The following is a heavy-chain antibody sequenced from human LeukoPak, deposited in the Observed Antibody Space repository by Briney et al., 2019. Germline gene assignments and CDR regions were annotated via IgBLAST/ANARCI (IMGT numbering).Heavy chain of an antibody. CDR3: AKLTRGYCTSTACPNWFDP. Sequence: GGSLRLSCAASGFTFSSYAMSWVRHAPGEGLEWVSAISDSGGTTYYADSVKGRFTISRDNSKNTLYLQMNSLRGEDTAVYYCAKLTRGYCTSTACPNWFDPWGQGTLVTVSS. D-gene: IGHD2-2*01. V-gene: IGHV3-23*01. CDR1: GFTFSSYA. J-gene: IGHJ5*02. CDR2: ISDSGGTT.